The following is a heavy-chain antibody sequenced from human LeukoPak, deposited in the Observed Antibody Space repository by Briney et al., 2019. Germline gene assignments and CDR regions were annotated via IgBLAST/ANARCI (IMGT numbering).Heavy chain of an antibody. CDR3: ARGTDYYDSSGYPKAFDY. V-gene: IGHV4-34*01. CDR1: GGSFSGYY. D-gene: IGHD3-22*01. J-gene: IGHJ4*02. Sequence: KPSETLSLTCAVYGGSFSGYYWSWIRQPPGKGLEWIGEINHSGSTNYNPSLKSRVTISVDTSKNQFSLKLSSVTAADTAVYYCARGTDYYDSSGYPKAFDYWGQGTLVTVSP. CDR2: INHSGST.